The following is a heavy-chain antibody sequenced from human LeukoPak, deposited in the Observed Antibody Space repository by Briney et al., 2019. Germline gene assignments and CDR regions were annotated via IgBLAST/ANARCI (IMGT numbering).Heavy chain of an antibody. CDR2: IIPIFGTA. CDR1: GGTFSSYA. D-gene: IGHD6-19*01. Sequence: SVTVSFMASGGTFSSYAISWVRQAPGQGREWVGGIIPIFGTANYAQKFQGRVTITADESTSTAYMELSSLRSEDTAVYYCARAGYSSTPTSHYYYYYMDVWGKGTTVTVSS. J-gene: IGHJ6*03. CDR3: ARAGYSSTPTSHYYYYYMDV. V-gene: IGHV1-69*01.